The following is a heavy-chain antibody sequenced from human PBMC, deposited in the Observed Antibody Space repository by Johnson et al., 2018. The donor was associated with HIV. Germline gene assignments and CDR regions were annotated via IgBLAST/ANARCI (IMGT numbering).Heavy chain of an antibody. CDR3: ARVGQKLVPVPRGAFDI. D-gene: IGHD6-6*01. Sequence: QVQLVESGGGVVQPGRSLRLSCAASGFTFSSYAMHWVRQAPGKGLEWVAVISYDGGNKYYADSVKGRFTISRDNSKNTLYLQMNSLRAEDTAVYYCARVGQKLVPVPRGAFDIWGQGTMVTVSS. V-gene: IGHV3-30*04. CDR1: GFTFSSYA. CDR2: ISYDGGNK. J-gene: IGHJ3*02.